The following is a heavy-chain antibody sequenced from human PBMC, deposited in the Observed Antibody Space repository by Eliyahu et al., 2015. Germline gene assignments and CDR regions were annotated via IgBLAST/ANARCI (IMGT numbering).Heavy chain of an antibody. Sequence: EVQLVESGGGLIQPGGSLRLSCAASGXTVSXNYMTXVRQAPGKGLEXVSVXYSDVTTYYADSVKGRFTISRDNSKNTLYLQMNSLRAEDTAVYYCARVPDDRGNYYYYGMDVWGKGTTVTVSS. CDR2: XYSDVTT. CDR1: GXTVSXNY. CDR3: ARVPDDRGNYYYYGMDV. V-gene: IGHV3-53*01. J-gene: IGHJ6*04. D-gene: IGHD1-1*01.